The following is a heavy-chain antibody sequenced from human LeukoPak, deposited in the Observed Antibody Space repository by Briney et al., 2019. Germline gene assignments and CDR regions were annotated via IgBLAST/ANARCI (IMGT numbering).Heavy chain of an antibody. V-gene: IGHV1-18*01. D-gene: IGHD2-15*01. CDR1: GYTFTSYG. CDR3: ARESHCSGGTCYLTAFDV. Sequence: GASVKVSCKASGYTFTSYGISWVRQAPGQGLEWMGWISAYNGNTNYAQKLQGRVTMTTDTSTSTAYMELSSLRSADTAVYYCARESHCSGGTCYLTAFDVWGQGTLLTVSS. J-gene: IGHJ3*01. CDR2: ISAYNGNT.